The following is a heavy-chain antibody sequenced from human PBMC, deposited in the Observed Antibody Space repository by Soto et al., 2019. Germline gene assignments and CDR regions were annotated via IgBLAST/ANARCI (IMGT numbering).Heavy chain of an antibody. J-gene: IGHJ6*02. CDR3: AKDICFGEKYHRVGDGKGV. Sequence: PGGSLTLTCAASGFTFSSYAMSWVRQAPGKGLEWVSAISGSGGSTYYADSVKGRFTISRDNSKNTLYLQMNSQSADDTAVYYCAKDICFGEKYHRVGDGKGVWGQGPTVPAS. V-gene: IGHV3-23*01. D-gene: IGHD3-10*01. CDR2: ISGSGGST. CDR1: GFTFSSYA.